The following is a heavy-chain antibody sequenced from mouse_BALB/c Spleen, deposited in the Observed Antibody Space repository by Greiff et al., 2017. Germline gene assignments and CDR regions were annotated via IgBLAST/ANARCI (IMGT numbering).Heavy chain of an antibody. V-gene: IGHV1S56*01. Sequence: VKLMESGPELVKPGASVRISCKASGYTFTSYYIHWVKQRPGQGLEWIGWIYPGNVNTKYNEKFKGKATLTADKSSSTAYMQLSSLTSEDSAVYFCARERDYFDYWGQGTTLTVSS. CDR1: GYTFTSYY. CDR2: IYPGNVNT. J-gene: IGHJ2*01. CDR3: ARERDYFDY.